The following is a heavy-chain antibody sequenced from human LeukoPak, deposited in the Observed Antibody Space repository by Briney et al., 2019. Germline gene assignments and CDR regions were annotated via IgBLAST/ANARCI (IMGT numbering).Heavy chain of an antibody. D-gene: IGHD1-26*01. Sequence: GGSLRLPCAASGFSFSSYAMSWVRQAPGKGLEWVSAISGSGGTTYYADSVKGRFTISRDNSKNTLYLQMNSLRVEDTAVYYCAKVGATLYYFDYWGQGSLVTVSS. J-gene: IGHJ4*02. V-gene: IGHV3-23*01. CDR1: GFSFSSYA. CDR3: AKVGATLYYFDY. CDR2: ISGSGGTT.